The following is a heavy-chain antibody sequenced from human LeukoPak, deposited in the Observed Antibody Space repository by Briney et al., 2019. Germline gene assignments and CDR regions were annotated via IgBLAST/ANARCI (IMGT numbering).Heavy chain of an antibody. J-gene: IGHJ4*02. CDR2: LYSGGST. CDR3: ARVSDYYGSSGYYMGYYDL. V-gene: IGHV3-53*01. Sequence: PGGSLRLSCAASGITVKSNYMSCGRQAPGKGLEWVSVLYSGGSTYYGDSVEGRFTISRDNAVNTVYLEMRSLRVDDTAVYYCARVSDYYGSSGYYMGYYDLWGQGTLVTVSS. D-gene: IGHD3-22*01. CDR1: GITVKSNY.